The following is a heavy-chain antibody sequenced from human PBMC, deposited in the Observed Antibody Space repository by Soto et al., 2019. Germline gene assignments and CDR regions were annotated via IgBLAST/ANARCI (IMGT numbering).Heavy chain of an antibody. V-gene: IGHV3-7*01. CDR3: ARHQVGYRVTDY. Sequence: EVQLVESGGGLVQPGGSLRLSCAASGFSFSMYWMSWVRQAPGKGLEWVANIKEDGSQKYYVDSVKGRVTISRDNAKNSLYLQMKSLRAEDTAVYYCARHQVGYRVTDYWGQGTLVPVSS. J-gene: IGHJ4*02. D-gene: IGHD1-26*01. CDR2: IKEDGSQK. CDR1: GFSFSMYW.